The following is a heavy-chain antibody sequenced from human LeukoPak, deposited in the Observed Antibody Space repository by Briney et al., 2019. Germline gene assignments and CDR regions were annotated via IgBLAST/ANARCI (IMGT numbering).Heavy chain of an antibody. CDR1: GFTFSTYE. J-gene: IGHJ3*02. V-gene: IGHV3-48*03. Sequence: SGRSLRLSCAASGFTFSTYEMNWVRQAPGRGLEWVSYISTSGRTIYYADSAKGRFTISRDNAKNSLYLQMNSLRAEDTAVYYCASYIRAPFDIWGQGTMVTVSS. CDR3: ASYIRAPFDI. D-gene: IGHD3-10*01. CDR2: ISTSGRTI.